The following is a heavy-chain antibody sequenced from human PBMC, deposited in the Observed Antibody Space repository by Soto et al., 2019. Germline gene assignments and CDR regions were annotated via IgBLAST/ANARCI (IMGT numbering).Heavy chain of an antibody. CDR3: AKVAAVVVVTASNFDY. CDR1: GFTFSSYA. D-gene: IGHD2-21*02. J-gene: IGHJ4*02. CDR2: ISGSGGST. V-gene: IGHV3-23*01. Sequence: GGSLRLSCAASGFTFSSYAMSWVRQAPGKGLEWVSAISGSGGSTYYADSVKGRFTISRDNSKNTLYLQMNSLRAEDTAVYYCAKVAAVVVVTASNFDYWGQGTLVTVSS.